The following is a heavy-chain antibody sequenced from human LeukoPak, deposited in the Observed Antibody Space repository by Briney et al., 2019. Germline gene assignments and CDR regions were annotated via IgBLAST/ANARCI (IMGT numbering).Heavy chain of an antibody. CDR1: GDSISSYF. V-gene: IGHV4-59*12. D-gene: IGHD1-26*01. CDR2: AHSSGST. J-gene: IGHJ5*02. Sequence: SETLSLTCTVSGDSISSYFWSWIRQPPGKGLEWIGYAHSSGSTNYNPSLKSRVTISADASKNQFSLNLRSVTAADTAVYYRARDSHSIDIATPGGFDPWGQGTLVTVSS. CDR3: ARDSHSIDIATPGGFDP.